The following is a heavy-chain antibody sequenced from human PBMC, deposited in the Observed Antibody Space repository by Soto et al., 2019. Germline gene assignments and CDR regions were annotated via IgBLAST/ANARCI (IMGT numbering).Heavy chain of an antibody. CDR2: IYSSGST. Sequence: QVQLQESGPGLVKPSETLSLTCTVSGVSITSYYWSWIRQPAGKGLEWIGRIYSSGSTNYNPSLKSRVTIAIDTSKNQFSLKLSSVTAADTAVYYCACLYNWNGWSDYWGQGTLVTVSS. CDR1: GVSITSYY. J-gene: IGHJ4*02. D-gene: IGHD1-20*01. CDR3: ACLYNWNGWSDY. V-gene: IGHV4-4*07.